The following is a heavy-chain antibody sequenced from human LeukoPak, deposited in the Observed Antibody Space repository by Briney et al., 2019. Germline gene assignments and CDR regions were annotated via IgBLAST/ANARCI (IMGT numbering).Heavy chain of an antibody. CDR2: MNPNSGNT. Sequence: ASVKVSCKASGYTFTSYDINWVRQATGQGLEWMGWMNPNSGNTGYAQKFQGRVTMTRNTSISTAYMELSSLRSEDTAVYYCARVPHCSSNSCQAWFDSWGQGTLVTVSS. V-gene: IGHV1-8*01. CDR1: GYTFTSYD. D-gene: IGHD2-2*01. J-gene: IGHJ5*01. CDR3: ARVPHCSSNSCQAWFDS.